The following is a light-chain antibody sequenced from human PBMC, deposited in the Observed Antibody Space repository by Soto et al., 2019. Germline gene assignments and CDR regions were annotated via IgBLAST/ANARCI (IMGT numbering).Light chain of an antibody. CDR3: QQYYSTPST. V-gene: IGKV4-1*01. CDR1: QSVLYSSNNKNY. Sequence: DIVMTQSPDSLAVSLGERATINCKSSQSVLYSSNNKNYLAWYQQKPGQPPKLLIYWASTRESGGPDRFSGSGSGPDFTLTIRSLQAEDVAVYSCQQYYSTPSTFGPGTKVDIK. J-gene: IGKJ3*01. CDR2: WAS.